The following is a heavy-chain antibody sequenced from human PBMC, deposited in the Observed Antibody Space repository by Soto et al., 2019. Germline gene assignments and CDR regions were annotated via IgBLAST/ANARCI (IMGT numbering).Heavy chain of an antibody. CDR3: ARQRDSSGYYYPFFDC. D-gene: IGHD3-22*01. CDR1: GGSISSYY. J-gene: IGHJ4*02. V-gene: IGHV4-59*08. Sequence: SETLSLTCTVSGGSISSYYWSWLRQPPGEGLEWIAYIYYTGNTNYNPALRSRVTISIDTSKNQFSLKLSSVTAADTAVYYCARQRDSSGYYYPFFDCWGQGTLVTVSS. CDR2: IYYTGNT.